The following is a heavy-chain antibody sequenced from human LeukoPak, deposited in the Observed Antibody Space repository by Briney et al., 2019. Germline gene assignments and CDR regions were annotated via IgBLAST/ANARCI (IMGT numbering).Heavy chain of an antibody. CDR2: IHYSGST. CDR3: ARFSSGWNWFDP. J-gene: IGHJ5*02. V-gene: IGHV4-39*01. D-gene: IGHD6-19*01. CDR1: GDSISSSSYY. Sequence: PSETLSLTCTVSGDSISSSSYYWGWIRQPPGKGLEWIGSIHYSGSTYYNPSLKSRVTISVDTSKNQFSLKLSSVSAADTAVYYCARFSSGWNWFDPWGQGTLVTVSS.